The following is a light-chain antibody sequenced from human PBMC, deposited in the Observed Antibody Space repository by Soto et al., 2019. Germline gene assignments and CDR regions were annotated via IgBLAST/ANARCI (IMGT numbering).Light chain of an antibody. CDR3: QQYDNYPLT. CDR2: DAS. Sequence: DIQMTQSPATLSASVGDRVTITCRVSQSVRSWLAWYQQKPGTAPKLLIFDASRLESGVPSRFSGSASGTEFTLTISSLQPDDFATYYCQQYDNYPLTFGGGTKVEIK. J-gene: IGKJ4*01. CDR1: QSVRSW. V-gene: IGKV1-5*01.